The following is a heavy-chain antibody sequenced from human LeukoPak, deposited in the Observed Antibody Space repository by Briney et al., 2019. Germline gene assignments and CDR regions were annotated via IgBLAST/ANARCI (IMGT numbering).Heavy chain of an antibody. J-gene: IGHJ4*02. CDR3: AREGGYSSSWNYFDY. Sequence: GGSLRLSCAASGFTFSSYSMNWVRQAPGKGLEWVSSISSSSSYIYYADSVEGRFTISRDNAKNSLYLQMNSLRAEDTAVYYCAREGGYSSSWNYFDYWGQGTLVTVSS. D-gene: IGHD6-13*01. CDR2: ISSSSSYI. CDR1: GFTFSSYS. V-gene: IGHV3-21*01.